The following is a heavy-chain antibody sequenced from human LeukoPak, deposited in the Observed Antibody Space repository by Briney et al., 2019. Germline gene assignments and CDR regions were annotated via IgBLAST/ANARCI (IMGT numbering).Heavy chain of an antibody. Sequence: GGSLRLSCAASGFTFSSYDMKWVRQAPGKGLEWVSYISRSGKSTYYGDSVKGRFTISRDNAKNSLFLQMNSLRAEDTAIYYCARDASFYDNSDSSSYWGQGTLVTVSS. CDR1: GFTFSSYD. J-gene: IGHJ4*02. V-gene: IGHV3-48*03. D-gene: IGHD3-22*01. CDR3: ARDASFYDNSDSSSY. CDR2: ISRSGKST.